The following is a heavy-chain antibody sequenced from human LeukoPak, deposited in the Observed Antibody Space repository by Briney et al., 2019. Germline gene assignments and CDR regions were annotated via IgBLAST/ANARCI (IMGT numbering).Heavy chain of an antibody. CDR1: GYSFTNYW. Sequence: GESLKIPCKGSGYSFTNYWIAWVRQLPGKGLEWMGIIYPGDSDTRYSPSFQGQVTISADKSISTAYLQWSSLKASDIAMYYCARAQYGYGDYWGQGTLVTVSS. D-gene: IGHD5-18*01. CDR2: IYPGDSDT. V-gene: IGHV5-51*01. J-gene: IGHJ4*02. CDR3: ARAQYGYGDY.